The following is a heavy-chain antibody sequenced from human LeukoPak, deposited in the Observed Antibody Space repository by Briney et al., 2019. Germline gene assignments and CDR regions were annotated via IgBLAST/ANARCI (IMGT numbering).Heavy chain of an antibody. Sequence: PSETLSLTCSVSGDSITGYYWGWIRQPPGKGLEWIGNIYYTGNTYYNSSLKSRVTISLDTSKNQFSPKLTSVTAADTAVYYCARDSFTNDVIRGVIRWFDPWGKGSLVTVSS. V-gene: IGHV4-38-2*02. J-gene: IGHJ5*02. CDR1: GDSITGYY. CDR3: ARDSFTNDVIRGVIRWFDP. CDR2: IYYTGNT. D-gene: IGHD3-10*01.